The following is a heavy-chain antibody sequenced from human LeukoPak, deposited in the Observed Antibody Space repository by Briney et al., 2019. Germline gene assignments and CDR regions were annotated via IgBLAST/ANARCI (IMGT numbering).Heavy chain of an antibody. V-gene: IGHV3-15*01. CDR1: GLTFTDAW. J-gene: IGHJ4*02. CDR2: MTASGTE. CDR3: TTAPTRTWLPYFGY. D-gene: IGHD5-24*01. Sequence: GGPLRLSCAVSGLTFTDAWVSLVRQAPGKGLEWVARMTASGTENYAAPVKARFTASRDDSKTTLYLQMKSLTTDDTAVYYCTTAPTRTWLPYFGYWGQGTVVTVSS.